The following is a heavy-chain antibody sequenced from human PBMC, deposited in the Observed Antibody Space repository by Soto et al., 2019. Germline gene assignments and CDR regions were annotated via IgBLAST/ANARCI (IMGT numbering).Heavy chain of an antibody. D-gene: IGHD1-26*01. Sequence: QVQLVESGGGVVQPGRSLRLSCVASGFSFSNYGIHWVRQAPGKGLEWVAVIWYDGSNKYYGDAVKGRFTISRDNSKNTLYLEMNNLRAEDTAVYYCARAGMMEAIQVGWFDPWGQGTLVTVSS. J-gene: IGHJ5*02. V-gene: IGHV3-33*01. CDR3: ARAGMMEAIQVGWFDP. CDR1: GFSFSNYG. CDR2: IWYDGSNK.